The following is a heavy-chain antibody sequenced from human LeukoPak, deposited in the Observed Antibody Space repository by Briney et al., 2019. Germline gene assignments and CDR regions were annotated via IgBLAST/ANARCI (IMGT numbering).Heavy chain of an antibody. D-gene: IGHD6-13*01. CDR2: IYYSGST. V-gene: IGHV4-59*08. Sequence: SETLSLTCTVSGGSISSYYWSWIRQPPGKGLEWIGYIYYSGSTNYNPSLKSRVTISVDTSKNQFSLKLSSVTAADTAVYYCARTKDSAAGTLLFDYWGQGTLVTVSS. J-gene: IGHJ4*02. CDR3: ARTKDSAAGTLLFDY. CDR1: GGSISSYY.